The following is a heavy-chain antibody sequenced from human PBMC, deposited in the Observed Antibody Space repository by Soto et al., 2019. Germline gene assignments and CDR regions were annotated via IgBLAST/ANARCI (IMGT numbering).Heavy chain of an antibody. CDR1: GYTFTSYY. V-gene: IGHV1-46*01. J-gene: IGHJ6*02. D-gene: IGHD4-4*01. CDR3: ARDNTDYTHSWDYYYYGMDV. CDR2: INPSGGSR. Sequence: ASVKVSCKASGYTFTSYYMHWVRQAPGQGLEWTGIINPSGGSRSYAQKFQGRVTMTRDTSTSTVYMELSSLRSEDTAVYYCARDNTDYTHSWDYYYYGMDVWGQGTTVTVSS.